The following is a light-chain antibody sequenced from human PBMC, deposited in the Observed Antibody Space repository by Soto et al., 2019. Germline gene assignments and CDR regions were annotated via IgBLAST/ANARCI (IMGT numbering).Light chain of an antibody. CDR1: QDISNY. CDR2: DAS. J-gene: IGKJ2*01. V-gene: IGKV1-33*01. CDR3: QQYDNLYT. Sequence: DIQMTQSPSSLSASVGDRVTITCQASQDISNYLNCYQQKPGKAPKLLIYDASNLETWVPSRFSGSGSGTDFTFTISSLQPEDIATYYCQQYDNLYTFGQGTKLEIK.